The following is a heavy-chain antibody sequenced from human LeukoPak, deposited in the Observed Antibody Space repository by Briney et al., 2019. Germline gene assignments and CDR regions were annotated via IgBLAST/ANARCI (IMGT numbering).Heavy chain of an antibody. V-gene: IGHV6-1*01. D-gene: IGHD6-19*01. CDR3: ARDEGTSGWYTFDY. J-gene: IGHJ4*02. Sequence: SQTLSLTCAISGDSVSSINGAWNWIRQSPSRGLEWLGRTYYRSKWYNDYAVSVQGRITVNPDTSKNQFSLQLNSVTPDDTAVYYCARDEGTSGWYTFDYWGQGTLVTVSS. CDR1: GDSVSSINGA. CDR2: TYYRSKWYN.